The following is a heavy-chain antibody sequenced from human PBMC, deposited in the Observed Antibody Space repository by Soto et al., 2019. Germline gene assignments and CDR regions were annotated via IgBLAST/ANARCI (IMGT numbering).Heavy chain of an antibody. J-gene: IGHJ3*01. CDR2: ISVGGGSI. CDR3: VRDNQWAFDA. Sequence: EVQLVESGGGLIQPRRSLRISCAASGFNFRNYAMNWVRQAPGKGLEWISYISVGGGSIFYAESVKGRFTISRDDVQNSLYRQMNTPREEDTALYYCVRDNQWAFDAWGQGTMVIVSS. V-gene: IGHV3-48*02. CDR1: GFNFRNYA. D-gene: IGHD6-19*01.